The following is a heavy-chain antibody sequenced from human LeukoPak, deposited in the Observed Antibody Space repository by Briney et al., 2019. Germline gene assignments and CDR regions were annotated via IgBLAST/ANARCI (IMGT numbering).Heavy chain of an antibody. V-gene: IGHV3-23*01. CDR2: ITDNGINT. Sequence: GGSLRLSCAASGFTFNNYAMAWVRQAPEKGLEWVSSITDNGINTYYADSVKGRFTISRDNYKNTLYLQMNSLRAEDTAVYYCAKGLRGNYDHWGQGTLVTVSS. J-gene: IGHJ5*02. CDR1: GFTFNNYA. CDR3: AKGLRGNYDH. D-gene: IGHD1-26*01.